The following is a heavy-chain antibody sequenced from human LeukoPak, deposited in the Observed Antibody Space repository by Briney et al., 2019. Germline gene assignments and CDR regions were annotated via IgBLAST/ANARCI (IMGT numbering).Heavy chain of an antibody. D-gene: IGHD2-21*01. V-gene: IGHV3-23*01. CDR3: ARRTDTVINNFNS. Sequence: GGSLRLSWGASGFTFRIYAMTWVRQAPGKGLEWVSAISGSGGGTYYTDSVKGRFTISRDNSNNILFPQMNSLTVDDSAVYFCARRTDTVINNFNSWGQATLVTVSS. CDR2: ISGSGGGT. J-gene: IGHJ4*02. CDR1: GFTFRIYA.